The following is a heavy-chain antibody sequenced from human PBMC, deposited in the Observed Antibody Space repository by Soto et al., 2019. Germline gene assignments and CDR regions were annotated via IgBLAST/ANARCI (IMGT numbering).Heavy chain of an antibody. CDR2: IKQDGSEK. J-gene: IGHJ6*02. CDR3: ARERITIFGVDTAYGMDV. CDR1: GFTFISYW. Sequence: PGGSLRLSCAASGFTFISYWMSWVRQAPGKGLEWVANIKQDGSEKYYVDSVKGRFTISRDNAKNSLYLQMNSLRAEDTAVYYCARERITIFGVDTAYGMDVWGQGTTVTVSS. V-gene: IGHV3-7*01. D-gene: IGHD3-3*01.